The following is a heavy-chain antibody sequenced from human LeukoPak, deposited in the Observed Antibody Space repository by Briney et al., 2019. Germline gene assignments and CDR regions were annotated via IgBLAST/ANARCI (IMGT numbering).Heavy chain of an antibody. V-gene: IGHV4-34*01. CDR3: ARGSMPTVTYYFDY. CDR1: GGSFSGYY. CDR2: INHSGST. J-gene: IGHJ4*02. Sequence: PSETLSLTCAVNGGSFSGYYWSWIRQPPGKGLEWIGEINHSGSTNYNPSLKSRVTISVDTSKNQFSLKLSSVTAADTAVYYCARGSMPTVTYYFDYWGQGTLVTVSS. D-gene: IGHD4-17*01.